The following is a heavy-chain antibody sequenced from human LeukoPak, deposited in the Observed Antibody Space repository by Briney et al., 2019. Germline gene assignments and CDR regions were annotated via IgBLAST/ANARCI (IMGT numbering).Heavy chain of an antibody. CDR3: AGGSSSLWAFDI. Sequence: ASVKVSCKASGFTFTGYYMHWVRQAPGQGLEWMAWINPNSGGTNYAQKFQGRVTMTRDTSISTAYMEVSGLRSDDTAVYYCAGGSSSLWAFDIWGQGTMVTVSS. D-gene: IGHD6-13*01. CDR2: INPNSGGT. CDR1: GFTFTGYY. V-gene: IGHV1-2*02. J-gene: IGHJ3*02.